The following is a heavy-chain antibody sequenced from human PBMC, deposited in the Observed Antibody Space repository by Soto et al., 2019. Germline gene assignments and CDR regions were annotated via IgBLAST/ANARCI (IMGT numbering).Heavy chain of an antibody. CDR3: ARGHGVIIGAMDV. CDR1: GYRFETYA. J-gene: IGHJ6*02. V-gene: IGHV1-18*01. D-gene: IGHD3-3*01. CDR2: IRAYNIDT. Sequence: ASVKVSCKSSGYRFETYAMSCVRQAPGQGLEWMGWIRAYNIDTYYAQKFQDRVTMTTDTSTGTAYMELRSLRSDDTAVYYCARGHGVIIGAMDVWGHGTTVTVSS.